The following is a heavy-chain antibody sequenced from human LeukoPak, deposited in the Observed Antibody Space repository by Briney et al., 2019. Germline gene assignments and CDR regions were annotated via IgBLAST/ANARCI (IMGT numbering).Heavy chain of an antibody. J-gene: IGHJ3*02. V-gene: IGHV3-23*01. D-gene: IGHD5-12*01. CDR3: VRGGYSGYEYAFDI. Sequence: GGSLRLSCAASGFTFSSYAMSWVRQAPGRGLEWVSSISDSGGSTSNADSVKGRFTISRDNSKNTLYLQMNSLRAEDTAVYYCVRGGYSGYEYAFDIWGQGTMVTVSS. CDR2: ISDSGGST. CDR1: GFTFSSYA.